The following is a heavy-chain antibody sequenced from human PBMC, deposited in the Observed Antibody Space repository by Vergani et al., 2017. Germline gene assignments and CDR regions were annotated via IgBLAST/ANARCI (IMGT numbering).Heavy chain of an antibody. D-gene: IGHD3-10*01. CDR1: GGSISSGSYY. CDR2: IYTSGST. Sequence: QVQLQESGPGLVKPSQTLSLTCTVSGGSISSGSYYWSWIRQPAGKGLEWIGRIYTSGSTNYNPSLKSRVTISVDTSKNQFSLKLSSVTAADTAVYYCARDSELLWFGEGDVWGQGTTVTVSS. J-gene: IGHJ6*02. CDR3: ARDSELLWFGEGDV. V-gene: IGHV4-61*02.